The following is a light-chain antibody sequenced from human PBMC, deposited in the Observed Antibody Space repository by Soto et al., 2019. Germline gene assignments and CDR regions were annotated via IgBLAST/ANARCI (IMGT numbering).Light chain of an antibody. CDR3: CSYAGSHVV. CDR1: RSDVGSYHL. J-gene: IGLJ2*01. CDR2: EGT. V-gene: IGLV2-23*01. Sequence: QSALTQPASVSGSPGQSITISCTGTRSDVGSYHLVSWYQRHPGKAPKLMIYEGTKRPSGVSNRFSGSQSGNTASLTISGLQTEDEADYYCCSYAGSHVVFGGGTKLTVL.